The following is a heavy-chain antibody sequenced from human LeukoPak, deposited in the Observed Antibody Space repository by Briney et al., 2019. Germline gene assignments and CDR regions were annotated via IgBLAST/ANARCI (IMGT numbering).Heavy chain of an antibody. CDR3: ARDPHYYDSSGPDAFDI. D-gene: IGHD3-22*01. V-gene: IGHV4-30-4*01. CDR2: IYYSGST. Sequence: PSETLSLTCTVSGGSISSGDYYWSWIRQPPGKGLEWIGYIYYSGSTYYNPSLKSRVTISVDTSKNQFSLKLSSVTAADTAVYYCARDPHYYDSSGPDAFDIWGQGTMVTVSP. CDR1: GGSISSGDYY. J-gene: IGHJ3*02.